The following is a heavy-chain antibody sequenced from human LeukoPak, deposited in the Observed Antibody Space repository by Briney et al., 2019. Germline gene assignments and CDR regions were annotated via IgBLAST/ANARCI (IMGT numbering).Heavy chain of an antibody. CDR3: ARDLAY. CDR2: TNSGGST. J-gene: IGHJ4*02. Sequence: GGSLRLSCAASGFTVSTNYMSWVRQAPGKGLEWVSFTNSGGSTDYADSVKGRFTISRDDPKNTLYLQMNSLRVEDTAAYYCARDLAYWGQGTLVTVSS. CDR1: GFTVSTNY. D-gene: IGHD3-16*01. V-gene: IGHV3-66*01.